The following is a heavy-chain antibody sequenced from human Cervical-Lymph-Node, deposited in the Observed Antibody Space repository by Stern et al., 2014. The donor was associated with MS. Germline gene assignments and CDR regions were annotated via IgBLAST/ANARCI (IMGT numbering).Heavy chain of an antibody. CDR1: GITFTNAW. D-gene: IGHD2-2*01. CDR3: TTAGCSSSSCFQYYYGMDI. Sequence: EVQLEESGGGLVKPGGSLRLSCAASGITFTNAWMNWVRQSPGKGLEWVGRIKRKSDGETADYAAPAKGRFTISRNDSENTLFLQMNSLKNEDTAVYYCTTAGCSSSSCFQYYYGMDIWGQGTTVTVSS. J-gene: IGHJ6*02. CDR2: IKRKSDGETA. V-gene: IGHV3-15*01.